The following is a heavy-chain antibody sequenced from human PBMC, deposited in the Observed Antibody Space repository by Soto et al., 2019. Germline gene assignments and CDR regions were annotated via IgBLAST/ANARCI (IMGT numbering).Heavy chain of an antibody. CDR2: LSSYTGNTYYQHSANT. Sequence: ASVNVSLKASGYNFTNYHLHWVSPAPGQLVEVMGLLSSYTGNTYYQHSANTEYAQKFQGRASLTTDTSTTTAYLELRGLRSDDTDVYYCASKALAVGGLSYYGMDVWGPGTTVTVSS. J-gene: IGHJ6*02. V-gene: IGHV1-18*04. D-gene: IGHD6-19*01. CDR1: GYNFTNYH. CDR3: ASKALAVGGLSYYGMDV.